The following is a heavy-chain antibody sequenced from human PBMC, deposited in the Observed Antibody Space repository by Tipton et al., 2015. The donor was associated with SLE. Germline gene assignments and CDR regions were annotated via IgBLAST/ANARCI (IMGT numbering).Heavy chain of an antibody. V-gene: IGHV4-59*01. CDR1: GGSISSYY. Sequence: TLSLTCTVSGGSISSYYWSWIRQPPGKGLEWIGYIYYSGSTNYNPSLKSRVTISVDTSKNQFSLKLSPVTAADTAVYYCAREEYSSGWTEVHWFDPWGQGTLVTVSS. D-gene: IGHD6-19*01. CDR2: IYYSGST. CDR3: AREEYSSGWTEVHWFDP. J-gene: IGHJ5*02.